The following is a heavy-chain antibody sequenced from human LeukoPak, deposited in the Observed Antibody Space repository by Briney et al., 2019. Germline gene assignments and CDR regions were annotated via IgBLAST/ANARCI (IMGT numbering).Heavy chain of an antibody. CDR2: ISGSGGST. V-gene: IGHV3-23*01. D-gene: IGHD6-13*01. CDR1: GFTFSSYA. CDR3: ANQTTGSSSWSKIYYFDY. Sequence: GGSLRLSCAASGFTFSSYAMSWVRQAPGKGLEWVSAISGSGGSTYYADSVKGRFTISRDNSKNTLYLQMNSLRAEDTAVYYCANQTTGSSSWSKIYYFDYWGQGTLVTVSS. J-gene: IGHJ4*02.